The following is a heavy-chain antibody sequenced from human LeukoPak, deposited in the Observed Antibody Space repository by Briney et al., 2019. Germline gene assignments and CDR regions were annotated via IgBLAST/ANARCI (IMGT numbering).Heavy chain of an antibody. Sequence: ASVKVSCKASGGTFSSYAISWVRQAPGQGLEWMGRIIPILGIANYAQKFQGRVTITADKSTSTAYMELSSLRSEDTAVYYCAARDGYNAYYYYGTDVWGQGTTVTVSS. J-gene: IGHJ6*02. CDR1: GGTFSSYA. D-gene: IGHD5-24*01. CDR2: IIPILGIA. CDR3: AARDGYNAYYYYGTDV. V-gene: IGHV1-69*04.